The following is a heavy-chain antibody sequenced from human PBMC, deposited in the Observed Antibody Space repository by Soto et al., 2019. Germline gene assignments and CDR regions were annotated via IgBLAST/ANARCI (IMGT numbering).Heavy chain of an antibody. CDR2: ISYDGSNK. J-gene: IGHJ4*02. D-gene: IGHD6-19*01. Sequence: GGSLRLSCAASGFTFSSYALHWVRQAPGKGLEWVAVISYDGSNKYYADSVKGRFTISRDNSKNTLYLQMNSLRAEDTAVYYCARGIPYSSGWYLGYWGQGT. V-gene: IGHV3-30-3*01. CDR3: ARGIPYSSGWYLGY. CDR1: GFTFSSYA.